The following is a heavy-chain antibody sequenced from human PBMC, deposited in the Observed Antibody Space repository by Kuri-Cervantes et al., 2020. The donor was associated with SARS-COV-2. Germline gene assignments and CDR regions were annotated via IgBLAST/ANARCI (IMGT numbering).Heavy chain of an antibody. V-gene: IGHV4-59*12. J-gene: IGHJ3*02. D-gene: IGHD1-26*01. Sequence: SETRSPTWPVSGASISSYYCSWIRQPPGKGLERIGYIFYIGGTNYNPSLKSRVTISVDTSKNQFSLKLSSGTAADTAVYYCARVSWGEWELRGHDAFDIWGQGTMVTVSS. CDR1: GASISSYY. CDR3: ARVSWGEWELRGHDAFDI. CDR2: IFYIGGT.